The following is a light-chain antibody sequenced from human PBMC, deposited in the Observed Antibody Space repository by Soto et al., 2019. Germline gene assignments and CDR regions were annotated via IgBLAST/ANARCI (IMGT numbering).Light chain of an antibody. CDR1: ESIARH. Sequence: DIQMTQSPSSLSASVGDRVTITCRASESIARHLNWYQQKPGKAPKLRIYAASSLQNGVPSRFXGGGSGTDFTLTISNLQPEDFATYYCQQSYSALPITFGQGTRLEIK. J-gene: IGKJ5*01. V-gene: IGKV1-39*01. CDR3: QQSYSALPIT. CDR2: AAS.